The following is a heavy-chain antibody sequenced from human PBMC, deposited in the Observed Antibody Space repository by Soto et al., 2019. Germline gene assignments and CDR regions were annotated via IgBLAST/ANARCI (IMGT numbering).Heavy chain of an antibody. D-gene: IGHD2-15*01. CDR1: GGSISSSSYY. CDR2: IYYSGST. J-gene: IGHJ3*02. Sequence: PSETLSLTCTVSGGSISSSSYYWGWIRQPPGKGLEWIGSIYYSGSTYYNPSLKSRVTISVDTSKNQFSLKLSSVTAADTAVYYCAREYCSGGSCYWNAFDIWGQGTMVTVSS. CDR3: AREYCSGGSCYWNAFDI. V-gene: IGHV4-39*07.